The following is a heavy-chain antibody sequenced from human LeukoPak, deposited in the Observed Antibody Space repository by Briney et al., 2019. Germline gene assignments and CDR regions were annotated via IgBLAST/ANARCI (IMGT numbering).Heavy chain of an antibody. CDR1: GFTFSSYW. D-gene: IGHD4-23*01. CDR3: ARHDYGGNSGDY. J-gene: IGHJ4*02. V-gene: IGHV3-74*01. Sequence: GGSLRLSCAASGFTFSSYWMHWVRQAPGKGLVWVSRISSDGSNIGYADSVKGRFTISRDNAKNTLYLQMISLRVEDTAVYYCARHDYGGNSGDYWGQGTLVTVSS. CDR2: ISSDGSNI.